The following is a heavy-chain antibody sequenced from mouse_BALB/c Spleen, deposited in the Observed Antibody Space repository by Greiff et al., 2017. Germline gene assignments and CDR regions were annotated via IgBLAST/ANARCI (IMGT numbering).Heavy chain of an antibody. CDR3: ARVVWGLDY. CDR2: ISDGGSYT. V-gene: IGHV5-4*02. J-gene: IGHJ4*01. D-gene: IGHD2-10*02. Sequence: EVQGVESGGGLVKPGGSLKLSCAASGFTFSDYYMYWVRQTPEKRLEWVATISDGGSYTYYPDSVKGRFTISRDNAKNNLYLQMSSLKSEDTAMYYCARVVWGLDYWGQGTSVTVSS. CDR1: GFTFSDYY.